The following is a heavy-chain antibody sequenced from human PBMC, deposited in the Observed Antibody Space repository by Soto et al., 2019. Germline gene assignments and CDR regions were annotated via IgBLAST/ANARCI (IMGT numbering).Heavy chain of an antibody. CDR2: IYSGETT. J-gene: IGHJ4*02. V-gene: IGHV3-53*01. CDR3: TRDGRGLGRLSLFEY. D-gene: IGHD2-21*02. Sequence: GGSLRLSCAASGFNVNSDYMNWIRQTPGKGLEWVASIYSGETTYYADSVRGRFTISSDKSKNTLYFQLSSLRIEDTAVYYCTRDGRGLGRLSLFEYWGQGVLVTVSS. CDR1: GFNVNSDY.